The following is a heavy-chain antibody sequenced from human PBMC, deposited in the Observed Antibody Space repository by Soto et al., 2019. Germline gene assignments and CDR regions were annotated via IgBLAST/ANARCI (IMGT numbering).Heavy chain of an antibody. CDR1: GGSISSYH. V-gene: IGHV4-59*01. CDR3: ARLSGDYYGSDV. J-gene: IGHJ6*02. CDR2: IYYSGST. D-gene: IGHD3-10*01. Sequence: PSETLSLTCTVSGGSISSYHWNWIRQPPGKGLEWIGDIYYSGSTNYSPSLKSRVTMSVDTSKNQFSPKLRSVTAADSAVYYCARLSGDYYGSDVWGQGTTVTVSS.